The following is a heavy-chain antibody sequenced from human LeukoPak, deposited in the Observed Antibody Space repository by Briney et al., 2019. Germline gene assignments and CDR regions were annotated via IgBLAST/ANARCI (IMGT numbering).Heavy chain of an antibody. CDR1: GGSISSDTYY. CDR3: ARDLHDSSGYYSRYYYYYYMDV. CDR2: IYTSGST. D-gene: IGHD3-22*01. J-gene: IGHJ6*03. V-gene: IGHV4-61*02. Sequence: SETLSLTCTVSGGSISSDTYYWSWIRQPAGKGLEWIGRIYTSGSTNYNPSLKSRVTISVDTSKNQFSLKLSSVTAADTAVYYCARDLHDSSGYYSRYYYYYYMDVWGKGTSVTISS.